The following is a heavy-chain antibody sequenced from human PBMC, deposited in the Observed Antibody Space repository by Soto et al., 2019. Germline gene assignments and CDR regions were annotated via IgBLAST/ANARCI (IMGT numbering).Heavy chain of an antibody. CDR2: ISGSGGST. CDR1: GFTFSSYA. J-gene: IGHJ4*02. V-gene: IGHV3-23*01. D-gene: IGHD2-2*01. CDR3: AKYQLLPYYFDY. Sequence: PGGSLRLSCAASGFTFSSYAMSWVRQAPGKGLEWVSAISGSGGSTYYADSVKGRFTISRDNSKDTLYLQMNSLRAEDTAVYYCAKYQLLPYYFDYWGQGTLVTVSS.